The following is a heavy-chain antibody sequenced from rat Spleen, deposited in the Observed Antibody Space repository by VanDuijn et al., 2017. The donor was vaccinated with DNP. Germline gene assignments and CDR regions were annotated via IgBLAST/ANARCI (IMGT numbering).Heavy chain of an antibody. D-gene: IGHD1-10*01. CDR2: ILYDGSNT. J-gene: IGHJ2*01. CDR3: ARHNYNFDY. V-gene: IGHV5-7*01. Sequence: EVQLVESGGGLVQPGRSLKLSCAASGFTFSDYNMAWVRQAPKKGLEWVATILYDGSNTYSGDSVKGRFTISRDNAKSTLYLQMDSLRSEDTATYYCARHNYNFDYWGQGVMVTVSS. CDR1: GFTFSDYN.